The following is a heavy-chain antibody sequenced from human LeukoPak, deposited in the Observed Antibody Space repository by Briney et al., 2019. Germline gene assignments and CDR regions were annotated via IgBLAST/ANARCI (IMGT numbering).Heavy chain of an antibody. CDR1: GGSISGGSYY. Sequence: SETLSLTCTVSGGSISGGSYYWSWIRQPPGKGLEWIGYIYYSGSTYYNPSLKSRVTISVDTSKNQFSLKLSSVTAADTAVYYCARALPERKYYHDSSGRYKVWFDPWGQGTLVTVSS. D-gene: IGHD3-22*01. J-gene: IGHJ5*02. CDR3: ARALPERKYYHDSSGRYKVWFDP. V-gene: IGHV4-30-4*08. CDR2: IYYSGST.